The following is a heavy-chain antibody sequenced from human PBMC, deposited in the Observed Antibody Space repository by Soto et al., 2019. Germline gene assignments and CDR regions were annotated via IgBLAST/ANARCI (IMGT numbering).Heavy chain of an antibody. CDR1: GGSLSSYY. Sequence: PSETLCLTCTVSGGSLSSYYWSWIRQPPGKGLEWIGYIYYSGSTNYNPSLKSRVTISVDTSKNQFSLKLSSVTAADTAVYYCARGFLGVELMTTVTRRGYYMDVWGKGTTVTVSS. D-gene: IGHD4-17*01. J-gene: IGHJ6*03. CDR3: ARGFLGVELMTTVTRRGYYMDV. CDR2: IYYSGST. V-gene: IGHV4-59*08.